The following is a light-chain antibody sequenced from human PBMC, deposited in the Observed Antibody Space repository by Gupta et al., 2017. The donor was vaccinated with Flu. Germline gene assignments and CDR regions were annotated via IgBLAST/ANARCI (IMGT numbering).Light chain of an antibody. Sequence: SYELTQPPSVSVSPGQTASITCSGDKLGDKYACWYQQKPGQSPVLVIYQDSKRPSGIPERISGSNSGNTATLTISGTQAMDEADYYCQAWDSFVVFGGGTKLTVL. CDR3: QAWDSFVV. CDR1: KLGDKY. J-gene: IGLJ2*01. CDR2: QDS. V-gene: IGLV3-1*01.